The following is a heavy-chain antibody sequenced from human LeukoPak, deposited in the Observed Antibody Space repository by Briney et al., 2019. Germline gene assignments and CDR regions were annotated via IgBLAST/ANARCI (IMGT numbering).Heavy chain of an antibody. J-gene: IGHJ6*03. Sequence: PSETLSLTCAVYGGSFSGYYWSGMRQPPGKGLEWIGEINHSESTNYNPFLKSRVTISVDTSKNQFSLKLSSVTAADTAVYCCAREAWVPAAIRRYYYYYMDVWGKGTTVTVSS. CDR2: INHSEST. D-gene: IGHD2-2*02. CDR3: AREAWVPAAIRRYYYYYMDV. CDR1: GGSFSGYY. V-gene: IGHV4-34*01.